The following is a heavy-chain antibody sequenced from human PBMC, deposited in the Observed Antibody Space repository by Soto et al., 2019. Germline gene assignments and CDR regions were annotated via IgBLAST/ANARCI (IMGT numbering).Heavy chain of an antibody. D-gene: IGHD2-2*01. J-gene: IGHJ4*02. V-gene: IGHV4-30-2*01. CDR1: GGSISSGGYS. CDR3: ARVPDY. CDR2: MYHSGST. Sequence: QLQLQESGSGLVKPSQTLSLTCAVSGGSISSGGYSWSWIRQPPGKGLEWIGYMYHSGSTYYNPSPTSRVTTSIDRSKNQFSLKLSSVTAADTAVYYGARVPDYWGQGILVTVSS.